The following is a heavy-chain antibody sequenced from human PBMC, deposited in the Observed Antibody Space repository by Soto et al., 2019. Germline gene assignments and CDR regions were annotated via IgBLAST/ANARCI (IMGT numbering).Heavy chain of an antibody. CDR3: ARYSSSTGEYFDY. Sequence: ASETLSLTCAVYGGSFSGYYWSWIRQPPGKGLEWIGEINHSGSTNYNPSLKSRVTISVDTSKNQFSLKLSSVTAADTAVYYCARYSSSTGEYFDYWGQGTLVTVSS. J-gene: IGHJ4*02. CDR2: INHSGST. CDR1: GGSFSGYY. D-gene: IGHD6-6*01. V-gene: IGHV4-34*01.